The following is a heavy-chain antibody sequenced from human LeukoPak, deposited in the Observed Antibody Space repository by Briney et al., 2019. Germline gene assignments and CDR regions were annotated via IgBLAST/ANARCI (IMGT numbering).Heavy chain of an antibody. D-gene: IGHD3-3*01. V-gene: IGHV3-15*01. Sequence: GGSLRLSCAASGFTFTSAWMVWVRQAPGKGLEGIGRIKANIDGGSTDLAAPVKGRFSISRDDSTKTVSLQMNSLKIEDTAVYYCSTDFSHFDLSSGFYSYWGQGSLVTVSS. J-gene: IGHJ4*02. CDR2: IKANIDGGST. CDR3: STDFSHFDLSSGFYSY. CDR1: GFTFTSAW.